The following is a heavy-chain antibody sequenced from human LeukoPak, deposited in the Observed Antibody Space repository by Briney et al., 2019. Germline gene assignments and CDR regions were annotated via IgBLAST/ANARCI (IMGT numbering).Heavy chain of an antibody. CDR3: AREGSSGWSDY. CDR1: GGSITNDDYN. D-gene: IGHD6-19*01. V-gene: IGHV4-30-4*01. CDR2: IYDSGST. Sequence: SETLSLTCTVPGGSITNDDYNWSWIRQSPVTGLEWIGYIYDSGSTDYNPSLKSRVTLSIDTSKNQFSLKLTSVTAADTAVYYCAREGSSGWSDYWGQGTLVTVSS. J-gene: IGHJ4*02.